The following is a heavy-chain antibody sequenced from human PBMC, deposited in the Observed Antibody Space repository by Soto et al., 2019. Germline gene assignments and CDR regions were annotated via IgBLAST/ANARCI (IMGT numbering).Heavy chain of an antibody. D-gene: IGHD6-19*01. Sequence: GESLKISCTGSGYSFTSYWISWVRQMPGKGLEWMGRIDPSDSYTNYSPSFQGHVTISADKSISTAYLQWSSLKASDTAMYYCAPVAGEYYYGMDVWGQGTTVTVSS. CDR3: APVAGEYYYGMDV. V-gene: IGHV5-10-1*01. CDR2: IDPSDSYT. CDR1: GYSFTSYW. J-gene: IGHJ6*02.